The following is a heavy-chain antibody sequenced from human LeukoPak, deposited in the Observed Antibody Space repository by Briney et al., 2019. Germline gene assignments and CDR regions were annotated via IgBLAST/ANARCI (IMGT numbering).Heavy chain of an antibody. J-gene: IGHJ4*02. Sequence: GGSLRLSCAASGFTFSTYSMTWVRQSPGKGLEWVSYISSSSNTIYYADSVKGRFTISRDNAKNSLYLQMNSLRAEDTAVYYCARRAGAYSHPYDYWGQGTLVTVSS. CDR2: ISSSSNTI. CDR3: ARRAGAYSHPYDY. CDR1: GFTFSTYS. D-gene: IGHD4/OR15-4a*01. V-gene: IGHV3-48*01.